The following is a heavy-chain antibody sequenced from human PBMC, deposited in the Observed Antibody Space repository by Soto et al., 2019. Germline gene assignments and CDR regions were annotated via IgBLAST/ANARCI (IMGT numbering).Heavy chain of an antibody. CDR3: AREGTTVSAYGMDV. Sequence: SLNRSCKASVYSITIYHIHWLLQTPGQGLEWMGIINPSGGSTNYAQKFQGRVTITADKSTSTAYMELSSLRSEDTAVYYCAREGTTVSAYGMDVWGQGTTVTVSS. CDR1: VYSITIYH. D-gene: IGHD4-17*01. J-gene: IGHJ6*02. CDR2: INPSGGST. V-gene: IGHV1-46*01.